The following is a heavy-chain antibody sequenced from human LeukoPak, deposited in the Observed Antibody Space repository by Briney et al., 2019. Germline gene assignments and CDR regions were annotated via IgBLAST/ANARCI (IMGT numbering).Heavy chain of an antibody. CDR2: IYHSGST. J-gene: IGHJ4*02. Sequence: SETLSLTCAVSGYSISSGYCWGWIRQPPGKGLEWIGSIYHSGSTYYNPSLKSRVTISVDTSKSQFSLKLSSVTAADTAVYYCARHSHSGSYPIVYWGQGTLVTVSS. D-gene: IGHD1-26*01. CDR1: GYSISSGYC. CDR3: ARHSHSGSYPIVY. V-gene: IGHV4-38-2*01.